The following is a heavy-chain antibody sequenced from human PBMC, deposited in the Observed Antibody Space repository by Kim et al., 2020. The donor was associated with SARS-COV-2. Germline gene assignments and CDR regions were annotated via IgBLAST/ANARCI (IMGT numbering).Heavy chain of an antibody. D-gene: IGHD6-13*01. CDR2: ISWNSGSI. V-gene: IGHV3-9*01. CDR1: GFTFDDYA. CDR3: AKGTDSSSWDPKDY. J-gene: IGHJ4*02. Sequence: GGSLRLSCAASGFTFDDYAMHWVRQAPGKGLEWVSGISWNSGSIGYVDSVKGRFTISRDNAKNSLYLQMNSLRAEDTALYYCAKGTDSSSWDPKDYWGQG.